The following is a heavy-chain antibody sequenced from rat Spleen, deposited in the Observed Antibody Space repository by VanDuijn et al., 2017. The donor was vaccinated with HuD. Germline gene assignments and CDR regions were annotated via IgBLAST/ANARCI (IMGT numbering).Heavy chain of an antibody. CDR1: GFTFSNYY. V-gene: IGHV5-25*01. CDR3: VRQDTSGYSNWFTY. Sequence: EVHLVESGGGLVQPGRSIKLSCAASGFTFSNYYMAWVRQAPTKGLEWVASISPSGVTYYRDSVKGRFTVSRENAKSTLYFLMDSLRSEDTATYYCVRQDTSGYSNWFTYWGQGTLVTVSS. D-gene: IGHD4-3*01. J-gene: IGHJ3*01. CDR2: ISPSGVT.